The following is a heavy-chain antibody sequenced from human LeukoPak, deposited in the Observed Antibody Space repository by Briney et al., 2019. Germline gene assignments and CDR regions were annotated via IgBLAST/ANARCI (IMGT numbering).Heavy chain of an antibody. Sequence: SETLSLTCTVSGGSISTYYWTWIRQPPGKGLEWIGYIYCSGSTNYNPSLKSRVSISVDTSKNQFSLNVSSVTAADTAIYYCARARYGDLDYWGQGALVTVSS. D-gene: IGHD4-17*01. J-gene: IGHJ4*02. V-gene: IGHV4-59*01. CDR1: GGSISTYY. CDR3: ARARYGDLDY. CDR2: IYCSGST.